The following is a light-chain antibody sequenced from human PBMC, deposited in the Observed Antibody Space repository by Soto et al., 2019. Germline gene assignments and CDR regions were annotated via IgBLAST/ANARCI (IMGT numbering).Light chain of an antibody. Sequence: QSVLTQPASVSGSPGQSITISCTGTDSDVGGYNYVSWYQQHPGKAPKLMIYEVINRPSGVSTRFSGSKSASTASLTISGLQAEDEADYYCSSYTSSSTYVFGTGTKVTVL. CDR2: EVI. V-gene: IGLV2-14*03. CDR3: SSYTSSSTYV. J-gene: IGLJ1*01. CDR1: DSDVGGYNY.